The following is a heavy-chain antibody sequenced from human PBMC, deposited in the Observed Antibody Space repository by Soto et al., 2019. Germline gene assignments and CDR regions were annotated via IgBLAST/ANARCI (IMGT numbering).Heavy chain of an antibody. D-gene: IGHD3-22*01. CDR2: IYYIGTT. CDR1: GGSISNYY. J-gene: IGHJ4*02. CDR3: AGLYPYESSGYHLDY. V-gene: IGHV4-59*04. Sequence: SETLSLTCTVSGGSISNYYWSWIRQPPGKGLEWVGSIYYIGTTYYNPSNGSRVTISVDTSKNQFSLKLSSVTAADTAVFYCAGLYPYESSGYHLDYWSQGTLVTVSS.